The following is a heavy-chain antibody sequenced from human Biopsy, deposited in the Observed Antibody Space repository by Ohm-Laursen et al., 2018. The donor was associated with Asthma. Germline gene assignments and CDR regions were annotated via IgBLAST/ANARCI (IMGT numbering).Heavy chain of an antibody. J-gene: IGHJ6*02. Sequence: VASVKASCKVPGGTFSNFAISWVRQAPGQGLEWLGGIMTVFGTTNYAQKFQGRVTITADESTSTAYMEVTSLRSEDTAIYYCARCQVGYSSGWSLLLKKIYYSGMDVWGQGTAVTVSS. D-gene: IGHD6-19*01. CDR1: GGTFSNFA. CDR2: IMTVFGTT. V-gene: IGHV1-69*13. CDR3: ARCQVGYSSGWSLLLKKIYYSGMDV.